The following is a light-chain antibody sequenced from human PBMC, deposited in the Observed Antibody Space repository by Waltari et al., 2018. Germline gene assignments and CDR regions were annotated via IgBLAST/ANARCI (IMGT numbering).Light chain of an antibody. J-gene: IGKJ1*01. CDR2: WAS. CDR1: QSVLYSCNNQNY. Sequence: DIVMTQSPYSLPVSLGERTTINCKSSQSVLYSCNNQNYLAWYQQKPGQPPKLLIYWASTRESGVPDRFSGSGSGTDFTLTISSLQAEDVAVYYCQQYYSTPWTFGQGTKVEIK. CDR3: QQYYSTPWT. V-gene: IGKV4-1*01.